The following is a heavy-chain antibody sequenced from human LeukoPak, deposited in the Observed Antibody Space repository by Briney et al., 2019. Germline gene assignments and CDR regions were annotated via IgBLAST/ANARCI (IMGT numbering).Heavy chain of an antibody. CDR1: GYSISTGYY. D-gene: IGHD2-21*01. V-gene: IGHV4-38-2*01. J-gene: IGHJ4*02. Sequence: SETLSLXCAVSGYSISTGYYWGWIQQSPGKGLEWIGNIYHSGITHYNPSLQGRVTLSVDTSKNQFSLNLNSVTAADTAVYYCTRFSTASSRPAYYWGQGTLVIVSS. CDR3: TRFSTASSRPAYY. CDR2: IYHSGIT.